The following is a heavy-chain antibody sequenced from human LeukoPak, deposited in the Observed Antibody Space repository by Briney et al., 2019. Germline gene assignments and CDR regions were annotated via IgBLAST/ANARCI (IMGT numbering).Heavy chain of an antibody. V-gene: IGHV3-21*01. CDR3: ARVGRTVTTSTGDY. J-gene: IGHJ4*02. D-gene: IGHD4-17*01. CDR1: GFTFSSYS. Sequence: GGSLRLSCAASGFTFSSYSMNWVRQAPGKGLEWVSSICSSRSYIYYADSVKGRFTISRDNAKNSLYLQMNSLRAEDTAVYYCARVGRTVTTSTGDYWGQGTLVTVSS. CDR2: ICSSRSYI.